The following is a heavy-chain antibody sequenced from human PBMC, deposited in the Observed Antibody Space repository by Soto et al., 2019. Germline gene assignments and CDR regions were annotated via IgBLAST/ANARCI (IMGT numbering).Heavy chain of an antibody. Sequence: QVQLVQSGAEVKKPGASVRVSCKPSGYTLTNYAIHWVRQAAGQSLEWLAWIDPGSGRATYSQKVQGRIIVTRDNSPTPFYQDLTRLAIEDTAGYFCTKNLNGGNPFDYWGQGALVTVSS. CDR1: GYTLTNYA. CDR2: IDPGSGRA. V-gene: IGHV1-3*01. D-gene: IGHD2-8*01. CDR3: TKNLNGGNPFDY. J-gene: IGHJ4*02.